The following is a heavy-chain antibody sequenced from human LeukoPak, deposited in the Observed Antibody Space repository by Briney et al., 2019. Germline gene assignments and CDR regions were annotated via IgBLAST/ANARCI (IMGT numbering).Heavy chain of an antibody. J-gene: IGHJ4*02. CDR2: VIPFLGTT. V-gene: IGHV1-69*11. D-gene: IGHD3/OR15-3a*01. CDR1: GGTFSNDA. Sequence: GASVKVSCKASGGTFSNDAVSWVRQAPGEGLKWMGRVIPFLGTTNYAHNFPGRVTITADHDTQTAYMELRSLRSEDTAVYFCARGPSSDLRTGFFFGYFHDWGQGTLITVSS. CDR3: ARGPSSDLRTGFFFGYFHD.